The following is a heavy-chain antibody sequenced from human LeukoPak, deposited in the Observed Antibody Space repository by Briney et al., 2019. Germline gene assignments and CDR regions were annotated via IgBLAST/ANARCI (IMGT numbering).Heavy chain of an antibody. CDR3: ARLYSGYDYLDY. Sequence: ASVKVSCKASGYTFTSYDINWVRQATGQGLEWMGWMNPNSGNTDYAQKFQGRVTITRNTSISTAYMELSSLRSEDTAVYYCARLYSGYDYLDYWGQGTLVTVSS. V-gene: IGHV1-8*03. J-gene: IGHJ4*02. CDR1: GYTFTSYD. CDR2: MNPNSGNT. D-gene: IGHD5-12*01.